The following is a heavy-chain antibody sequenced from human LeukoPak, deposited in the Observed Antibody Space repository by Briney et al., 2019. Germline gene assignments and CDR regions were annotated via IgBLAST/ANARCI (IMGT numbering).Heavy chain of an antibody. V-gene: IGHV3-33*01. D-gene: IGHD5-12*01. Sequence: LGGSLRLSCAASGFTFSSYGMHWVRQAPGKGLEWVAVTWYDGSNKYYADSVKGRFTISRDNSKNTLYLQMNSLRAEDTAVYYCARDRGLYSGYDLSYFDYWGQGTLVTVSS. J-gene: IGHJ4*02. CDR1: GFTFSSYG. CDR2: TWYDGSNK. CDR3: ARDRGLYSGYDLSYFDY.